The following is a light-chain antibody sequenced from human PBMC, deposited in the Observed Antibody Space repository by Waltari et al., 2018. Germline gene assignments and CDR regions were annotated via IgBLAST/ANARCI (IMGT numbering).Light chain of an antibody. Sequence: QSVLTQPPSASGTPGQSVPIPCSGSLPNIAPHYVYWYQQLPGTAPKLLIYLTHQRPSGVPDRFSASKSGTSASLAISGLRFEDEGDYYCATRDEGPTVVFGGGTKVTVL. V-gene: IGLV1-47*01. CDR3: ATRDEGPTVV. CDR1: LPNIAPHY. J-gene: IGLJ2*01. CDR2: LTH.